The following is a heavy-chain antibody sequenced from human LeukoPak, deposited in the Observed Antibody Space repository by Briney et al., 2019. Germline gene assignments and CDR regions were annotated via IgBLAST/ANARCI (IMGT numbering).Heavy chain of an antibody. D-gene: IGHD6-19*01. CDR1: GGSFSGYY. CDR3: ARGQRAVLAVAGTAYYFDY. J-gene: IGHJ4*02. Sequence: PETLSLTCAVYGGSFSGYYWSWIRQPPGKGLEWIGEINHSGSTIYNPSLKSRVTISVDTSKNQFSLKLSSVTAADTAVYYCARGQRAVLAVAGTAYYFDYWGQGTLVTVSS. V-gene: IGHV4-34*01. CDR2: INHSGST.